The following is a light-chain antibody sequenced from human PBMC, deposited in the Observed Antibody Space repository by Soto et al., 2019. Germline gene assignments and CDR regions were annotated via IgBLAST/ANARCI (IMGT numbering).Light chain of an antibody. CDR2: RNN. J-gene: IGLJ3*02. CDR3: AAWDDRLSGGV. Sequence: QSVLTQPPSASGTPGQRVTISRSGSSSNIGSNYVYWYQQLPGTAPKLLIYRNNQRPSGVPDRFSGSKSDTSASLAISGLRSEDEADYYCAAWDDRLSGGVFGGGTKVTVL. V-gene: IGLV1-47*01. CDR1: SSNIGSNY.